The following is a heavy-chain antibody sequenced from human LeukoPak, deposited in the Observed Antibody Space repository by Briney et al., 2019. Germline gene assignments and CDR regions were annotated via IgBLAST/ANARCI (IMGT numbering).Heavy chain of an antibody. Sequence: ASVKVSCKASGYTLTSYGISWVRQAPGQVLEWMGWISAYNGNPSYAQKLQGRVTMTTDTSTSTAYMELRSLRSDDTAVYYCARDGRVGSTYEVKGSYMDVWGKGTTVTVSS. CDR1: GYTLTSYG. V-gene: IGHV1-18*01. CDR3: ARDGRVGSTYEVKGSYMDV. J-gene: IGHJ6*03. CDR2: ISAYNGNP. D-gene: IGHD2-2*01.